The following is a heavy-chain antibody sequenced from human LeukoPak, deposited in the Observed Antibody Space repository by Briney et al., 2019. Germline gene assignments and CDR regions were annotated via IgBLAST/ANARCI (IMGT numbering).Heavy chain of an antibody. CDR1: GFTVSSNY. CDR2: ISGSGGST. J-gene: IGHJ2*01. CDR3: AKDRALRLPNWYFDL. V-gene: IGHV3-23*01. D-gene: IGHD3-10*01. Sequence: GGSLRLSCAASGFTVSSNYMSWVRQAPGKGLEWVPAISGSGGSTYYADSVKGRFTISRDNSKNTLYLQMNSLRAEDTAVYYCAKDRALRLPNWYFDLWGRGTLVTVSS.